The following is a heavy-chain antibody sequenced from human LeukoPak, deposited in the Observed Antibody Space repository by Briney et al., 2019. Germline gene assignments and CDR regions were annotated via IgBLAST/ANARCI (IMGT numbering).Heavy chain of an antibody. V-gene: IGHV5-51*01. CDR3: ARDRNDWKEGYDS. CDR1: GYSFTSYW. J-gene: IGHJ4*02. CDR2: IYPGDSDT. D-gene: IGHD1-1*01. Sequence: GESLKISCKGSGYSFTSYWIGWVRQMPGKGLEWMGIIYPGDSDTRYSPSFQGQVTISADRSTSTVYLQWSSLKASDTATYFCARDRNDWKEGYDSWGQGTLVTVSS.